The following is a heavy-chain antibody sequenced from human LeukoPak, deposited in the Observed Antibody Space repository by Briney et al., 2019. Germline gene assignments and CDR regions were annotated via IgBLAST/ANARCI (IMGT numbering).Heavy chain of an antibody. D-gene: IGHD3-22*01. V-gene: IGHV4-31*03. Sequence: PSETLSLTCTVSGGSISSGGYYWSWIRQHPGKGLEWIGYIYYSGSTYYNPSLKSRVTISVDTSKNQFSLKLSSVTAADTAVYYCARDDSSLFDYWGQGTLVTVSS. CDR1: GGSISSGGYY. CDR3: ARDDSSLFDY. CDR2: IYYSGST. J-gene: IGHJ4*02.